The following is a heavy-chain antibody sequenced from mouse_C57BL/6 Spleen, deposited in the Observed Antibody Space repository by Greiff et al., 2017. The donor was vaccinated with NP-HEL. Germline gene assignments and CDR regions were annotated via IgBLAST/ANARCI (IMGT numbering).Heavy chain of an antibody. D-gene: IGHD1-1*01. Sequence: QVTLKESGPGILQSSQTLSLTCSFSGFSLSTSGMGVSWIRQPSGKGLEWLAHLYWDDDKRYNPSLKSRPTISKDTSRNQVFLNINSVDTADTATYYCARRANYYGSSYGAMDYWGQGTSVTVSS. CDR1: GFSLSTSGMG. V-gene: IGHV8-12*01. CDR3: ARRANYYGSSYGAMDY. J-gene: IGHJ4*01. CDR2: LYWDDDK.